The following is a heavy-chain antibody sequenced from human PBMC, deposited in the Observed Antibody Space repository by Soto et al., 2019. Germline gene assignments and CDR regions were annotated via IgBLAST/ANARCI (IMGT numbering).Heavy chain of an antibody. CDR2: INPSGGST. D-gene: IGHD3-22*01. CDR1: GYTFTSYY. CDR3: ATISERITMIVVGPPYAFDI. V-gene: IGHV1-46*01. J-gene: IGHJ3*02. Sequence: GASVKVSCKASGYTFTSYYMHWVRQAPGQGLEWMGIINPSGGSTSYAQKFQGRVTMTRDTSTSTVYMELSSLRSEDTAVYYCATISERITMIVVGPPYAFDIWGQGTMVTVSS.